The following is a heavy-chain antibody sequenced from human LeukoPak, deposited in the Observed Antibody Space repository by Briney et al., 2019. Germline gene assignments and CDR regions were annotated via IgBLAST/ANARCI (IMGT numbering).Heavy chain of an antibody. CDR2: INHSGST. CDR1: GGSFSAYY. D-gene: IGHD3-3*01. J-gene: IGHJ3*02. CDR3: ARFTIPDAFDI. Sequence: SETLSLTCAVYGGSFSAYYWSWIRQPPGKGLEWIGEINHSGSTNYNPSLKSRVTISVDTSKNQFSLKLSSVTAADTAVYYCARFTIPDAFDIWGQGTMVTVSS. V-gene: IGHV4-34*01.